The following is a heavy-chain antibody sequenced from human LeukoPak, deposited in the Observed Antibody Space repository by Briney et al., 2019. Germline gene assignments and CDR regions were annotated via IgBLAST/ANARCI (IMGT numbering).Heavy chain of an antibody. Sequence: AAVKVFCKASGYSFTDYYMHWVRQAPGQGLEWMGWISRRSGDTSYAQKFQGRVTMTRDTSINTVDMDLSGPTSDDTAVFYCARGREIHGGSDTKLDDYWGQGTLVTVSS. D-gene: IGHD3-10*01. CDR3: ARGREIHGGSDTKLDDY. CDR2: ISRRSGDT. J-gene: IGHJ4*02. V-gene: IGHV1-2*02. CDR1: GYSFTDYY.